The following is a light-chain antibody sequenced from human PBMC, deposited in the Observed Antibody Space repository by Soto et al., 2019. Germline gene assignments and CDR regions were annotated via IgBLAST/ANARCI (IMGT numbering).Light chain of an antibody. V-gene: IGLV2-14*01. Sequence: QSVLTQPASVSGSPGQSITISCTGSSNDVGGYNYVSWYQQHPGQAPKLIIYEVSDRPSGVSPRFSGSKSGNTASLTISGIQVEDETDYFCTSYTSTIPYVFGSGTKVTVL. CDR2: EVS. J-gene: IGLJ1*01. CDR1: SNDVGGYNY. CDR3: TSYTSTIPYV.